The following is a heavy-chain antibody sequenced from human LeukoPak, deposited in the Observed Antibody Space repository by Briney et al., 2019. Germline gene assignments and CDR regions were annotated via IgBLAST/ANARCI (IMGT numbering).Heavy chain of an antibody. CDR3: ARHDSSIPY. Sequence: PGGSLRLSCAASGFTFNYYAMSWVRQAPGTGLEWVSGISDNEGRTYYTDSVKGRFTISRDKTKNTVFLQMHNLRADDTAVYFCARHDSSIPYWGQGALVTVSS. V-gene: IGHV3-23*01. CDR1: GFTFNYYA. CDR2: ISDNEGRT. J-gene: IGHJ4*02. D-gene: IGHD5-18*01.